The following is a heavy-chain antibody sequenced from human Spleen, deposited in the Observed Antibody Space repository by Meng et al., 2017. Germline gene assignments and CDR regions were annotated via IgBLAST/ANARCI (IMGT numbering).Heavy chain of an antibody. CDR3: ARDDFWSGTPFDY. Sequence: QVHLVQSGAEVKKPGAPVKVSCKASGYTFTSYALHWVRQAPGQILEWMGWINVGSGNTKYSQKFQGRVTITRDTSASTDYMELSTLRSEDTAVYYCARDDFWSGTPFDYWGQGTLVTVSS. CDR1: GYTFTSYA. CDR2: INVGSGNT. J-gene: IGHJ4*02. V-gene: IGHV1-3*01. D-gene: IGHD3-3*01.